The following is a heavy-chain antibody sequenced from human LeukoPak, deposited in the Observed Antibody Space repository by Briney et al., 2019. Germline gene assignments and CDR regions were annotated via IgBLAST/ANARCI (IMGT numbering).Heavy chain of an antibody. CDR2: IKQDGSEK. CDR1: GFTFSSYW. J-gene: IGHJ4*02. Sequence: TGGSLRLSCAASGFTFSSYWMSWVRQAPGKGLEWVANIKQDGSEKYYVDSVKGRFTISRDNAKNSLYLQMNSLRAEDTAVYYCARDSGWFGEDLVDYWGQGTLVTVSS. D-gene: IGHD3-10*01. V-gene: IGHV3-7*01. CDR3: ARDSGWFGEDLVDY.